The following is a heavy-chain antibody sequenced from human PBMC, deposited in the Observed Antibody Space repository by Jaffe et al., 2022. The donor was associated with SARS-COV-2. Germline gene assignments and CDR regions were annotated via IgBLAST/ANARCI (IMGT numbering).Heavy chain of an antibody. J-gene: IGHJ4*02. Sequence: QVQLVQSGAEVKKPGSSVKVSCKASGGTFSSYTISWVRQAPGQGLEWMGRIIPILGIANYAQKFQGRVTITADKSTSTAYMELSSLRSEDTAVYYCARDSCSGGSCHSGYWGQGTLVTVSS. CDR1: GGTFSSYT. D-gene: IGHD2-15*01. V-gene: IGHV1-69*08. CDR2: IIPILGIA. CDR3: ARDSCSGGSCHSGY.